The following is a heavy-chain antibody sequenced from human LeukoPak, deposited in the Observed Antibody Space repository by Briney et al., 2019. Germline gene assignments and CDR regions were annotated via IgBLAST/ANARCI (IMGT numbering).Heavy chain of an antibody. Sequence: SETMSLTCTVAGGSVSSSNYYWSWIRQPPGKGLEWVGFFSYNVHSDYNPSLKSRVTISVDTSKNQFSLRLSSVTAADTAIYYCARVSVAGTGPDYWGQGTQVTVSS. CDR3: ARVSVAGTGPDY. V-gene: IGHV4-61*01. J-gene: IGHJ4*02. CDR1: GGSVSSSNYY. D-gene: IGHD6-13*01. CDR2: FSYNVHS.